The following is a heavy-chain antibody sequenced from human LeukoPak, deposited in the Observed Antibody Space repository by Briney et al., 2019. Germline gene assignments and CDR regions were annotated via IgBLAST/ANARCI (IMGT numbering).Heavy chain of an antibody. CDR1: GFTFSSYG. D-gene: IGHD1-14*01. CDR3: AGVEPDY. Sequence: GSLRLSCAASGFTFSSYGMHWVRQAPGKGLVWVSRINTDGSSTNYADSVKGRFTISRDNAKNTLYLQMNSLRAEDTAMYYCAGVEPDYWGQGTLVTVSS. V-gene: IGHV3-74*01. CDR2: INTDGSST. J-gene: IGHJ4*02.